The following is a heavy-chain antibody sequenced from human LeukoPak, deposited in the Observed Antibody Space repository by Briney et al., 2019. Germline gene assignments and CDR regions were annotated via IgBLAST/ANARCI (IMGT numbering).Heavy chain of an antibody. Sequence: PGGSLRLSCAASGFTFSSHAMSWVRQAPGKGLEWVSSISDTGGDTFYANSVKGRFAISRDNVKNTLYLQMNTLRAEDTAVYYCTKRGAYGSGRTYFFEFWGLGTLVTVSS. CDR3: TKRGAYGSGRTYFFEF. CDR1: GFTFSSHA. CDR2: ISDTGGDT. V-gene: IGHV3-23*01. D-gene: IGHD2-15*01. J-gene: IGHJ4*02.